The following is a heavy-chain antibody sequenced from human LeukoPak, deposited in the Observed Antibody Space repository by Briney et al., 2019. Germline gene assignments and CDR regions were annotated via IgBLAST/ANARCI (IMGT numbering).Heavy chain of an antibody. CDR1: GYTFTSYA. Sequence: ASVKVSCKASGYTFTSYAMHWVRQAPGQRLEWMGWINAGNGNTKYSQKFQGRVTITRDTSASTAYMELSSLRSEDTAVYYCARDSSGSYDAFDIWGQGTMVTVSS. CDR3: ARDSSGSYDAFDI. D-gene: IGHD3-22*01. J-gene: IGHJ3*02. V-gene: IGHV1-3*01. CDR2: INAGNGNT.